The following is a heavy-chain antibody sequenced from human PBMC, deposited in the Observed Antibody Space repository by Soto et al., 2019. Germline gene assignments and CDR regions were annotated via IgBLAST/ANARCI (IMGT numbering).Heavy chain of an antibody. CDR2: LILLFGTT. D-gene: IGHD7-27*01. Sequence: QVQLVQSGAEVRKPGSSVKVSCEASGGTFSGHAISWVRQAPGQGPEWMGGLILLFGTTQHAQRFQGRLTITADKSTTTAYMELTSLRFEDTAIYYCARGPNWGYRFDAWGQGTLVTVSS. J-gene: IGHJ4*02. CDR3: ARGPNWGYRFDA. V-gene: IGHV1-69*06. CDR1: GGTFSGHA.